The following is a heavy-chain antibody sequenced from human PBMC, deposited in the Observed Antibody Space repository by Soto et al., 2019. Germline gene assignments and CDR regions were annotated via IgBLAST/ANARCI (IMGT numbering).Heavy chain of an antibody. CDR2: ISSNGGTT. J-gene: IGHJ4*02. CDR1: GFTFRSYD. Sequence: EVQLAESGGGMVQPGGSLRLSCVASGFTFRSYDMHWVRQAPGKGLEYVSSISSNGGTTYYGNSVKGRFTISRDNSKNTLYLQMGSLRAEDMAVYYCVRRVSGNYDYWGQGTVVTVSS. V-gene: IGHV3-64*01. D-gene: IGHD1-7*01. CDR3: VRRVSGNYDY.